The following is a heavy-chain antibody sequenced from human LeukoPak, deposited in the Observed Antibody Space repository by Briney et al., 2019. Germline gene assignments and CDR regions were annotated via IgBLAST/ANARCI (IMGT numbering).Heavy chain of an antibody. CDR3: ASQGSGWYEFDY. J-gene: IGHJ4*02. D-gene: IGHD6-19*01. Sequence: PGGSLRLSCAASGFTFSSYSMNWVRQAPGKGLEWVSYISSSGSTIYYADSVKGRFTISRDNAKNSLYLQMNSLRAEDTAVYYCASQGSGWYEFDYWGQGTLVTVSS. CDR1: GFTFSSYS. CDR2: ISSSGSTI. V-gene: IGHV3-48*04.